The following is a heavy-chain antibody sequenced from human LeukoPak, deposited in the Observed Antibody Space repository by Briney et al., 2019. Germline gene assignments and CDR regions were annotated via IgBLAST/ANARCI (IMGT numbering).Heavy chain of an antibody. CDR1: GFTFSSYE. CDR3: ARDPGPMVRGVGSGMDI. V-gene: IGHV3-48*03. CDR2: ISSSGSTI. Sequence: HSGGSLRLSCAASGFTFSSYEMNWVRQAPGKGLEWVSYISSSGSTIYYADSEKGRFTISRDNAKNSLYLQMNSLRAEDTAVYYCARDPGPMVRGVGSGMDIWGKGTTVTVSS. J-gene: IGHJ6*04. D-gene: IGHD3-10*01.